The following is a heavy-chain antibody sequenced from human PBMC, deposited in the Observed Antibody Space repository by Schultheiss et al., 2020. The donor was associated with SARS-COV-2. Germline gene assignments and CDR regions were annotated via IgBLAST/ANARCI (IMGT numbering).Heavy chain of an antibody. J-gene: IGHJ6*02. CDR1: GGTFSSYA. Sequence: SVKVSCKASGGTFSSYAISWVRQAPGQGLEWMGGIIPIFGTANYAQKFQGRVTITADKSTSTAYMELSSLRSEDTAVYYCARAPDGHIVAHPMMDFPPDVWGQGTTVTVSS. CDR2: IIPIFGTA. V-gene: IGHV1-69*06. D-gene: IGHD2-21*01. CDR3: ARAPDGHIVAHPMMDFPPDV.